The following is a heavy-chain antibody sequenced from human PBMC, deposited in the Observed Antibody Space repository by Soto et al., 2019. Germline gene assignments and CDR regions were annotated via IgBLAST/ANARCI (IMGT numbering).Heavy chain of an antibody. D-gene: IGHD3-10*01. Sequence: QVQLQQWGAGLLKPSETLSLTCAVYGGSFSGYYWCWIRQPPGKGLEWIGEINHSGSTNYNPSLKSRVTISVDTSKNQFSLKLSSVTAADTAVYYCARGRGWYGSGSYLDYWGQGTLVTVSS. J-gene: IGHJ4*02. CDR1: GGSFSGYY. V-gene: IGHV4-34*01. CDR2: INHSGST. CDR3: ARGRGWYGSGSYLDY.